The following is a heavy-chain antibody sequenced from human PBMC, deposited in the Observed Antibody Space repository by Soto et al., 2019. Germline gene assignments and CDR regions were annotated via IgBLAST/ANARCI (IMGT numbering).Heavy chain of an antibody. Sequence: QVPLVQSGAEVKKPGASVKVSCKASGYTFTTYGISWVRQAPGQGLEWMGWISAYNGNTNYAQKLQGRVTMTTDTSTSTAYMELRSLRSDDTAVYYCARVGGVKGYDYVDAFDYWGQGTLVTVSS. CDR1: GYTFTTYG. V-gene: IGHV1-18*01. CDR3: ARVGGVKGYDYVDAFDY. CDR2: ISAYNGNT. D-gene: IGHD5-12*01. J-gene: IGHJ4*02.